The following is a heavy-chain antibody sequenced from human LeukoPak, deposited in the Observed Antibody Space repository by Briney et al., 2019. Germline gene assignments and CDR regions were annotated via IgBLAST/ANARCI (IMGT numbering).Heavy chain of an antibody. CDR2: IIPIFGTA. Sequence: SVKVSCKASGGTFSSYAISWVRQAPGQGLEWMGGIIPIFGTANYAQKFQGRVTITADKSTSTAYMELSSLRSEDTAVYYCATPSTYYYDSSGYYNYWGQGTLVTVSS. D-gene: IGHD3-22*01. V-gene: IGHV1-69*06. CDR1: GGTFSSYA. CDR3: ATPSTYYYDSSGYYNY. J-gene: IGHJ4*02.